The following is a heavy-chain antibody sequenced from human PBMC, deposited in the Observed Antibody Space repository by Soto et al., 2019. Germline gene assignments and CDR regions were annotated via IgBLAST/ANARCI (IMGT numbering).Heavy chain of an antibody. J-gene: IGHJ6*02. CDR2: IYTSGST. CDR1: GGSISSYY. Sequence: SETLSLICTVSGGSISSYYWSWIRQPAGKGLEWIGRIYTSGSTNYNPSLKSRVTMSVDTSKNQFSLKLSSVTAADTAVYYCARVRIAARTGAYGMDVWGQGTTVTVSS. V-gene: IGHV4-4*07. D-gene: IGHD6-6*01. CDR3: ARVRIAARTGAYGMDV.